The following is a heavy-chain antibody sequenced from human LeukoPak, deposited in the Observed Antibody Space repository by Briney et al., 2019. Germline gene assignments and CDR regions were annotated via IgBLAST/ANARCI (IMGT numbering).Heavy chain of an antibody. CDR1: GYAIGSSHY. J-gene: IGHJ2*01. CDR3: ARVVSQAAPDWYMDV. V-gene: IGHV4-38-2*01. Sequence: PSETLSLTCDVSGYAIGSSHYWGWIRPPPGRGLQWTGHVNFHGTSAYNASLRGRVTISIEASKNRFSLRLTSVTGADAAIYYCARVVSQAAPDWYMDVWGGGTVVIVSS. D-gene: IGHD2-21*01. CDR2: VNFHGTS.